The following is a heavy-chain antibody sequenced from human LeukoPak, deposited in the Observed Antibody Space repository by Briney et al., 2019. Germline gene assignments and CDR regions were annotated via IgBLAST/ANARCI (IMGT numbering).Heavy chain of an antibody. CDR3: ARGRGSSSSNFDY. D-gene: IGHD2-2*01. J-gene: IGHJ4*02. CDR2: INPNNGGT. Sequence: ASVKVSCKASGYTFTADYMHWVRQAPGQGLEWMGWINPNNGGTNYAQKFQGRVTMTRDTSISTAYMELSRLTSDDKAVYYRARGRGSSSSNFDYWGQGTLVTVSS. V-gene: IGHV1-2*02. CDR1: GYTFTADY.